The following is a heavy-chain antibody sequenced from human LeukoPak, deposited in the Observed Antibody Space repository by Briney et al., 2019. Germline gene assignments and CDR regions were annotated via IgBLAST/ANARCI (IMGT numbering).Heavy chain of an antibody. CDR3: ARGATYSSSSPDY. J-gene: IGHJ4*02. CDR1: RFTFSSYS. D-gene: IGHD6-6*01. Sequence: GGSLRLSCAASRFTFSSYSMNWVRPAPGKGLEWVSAISSSGSYIYYADSVKGRFTISRDNAKNSLYLQMNSLRAEDTAVYYCARGATYSSSSPDYWGQGTLVTVSS. CDR2: ISSSGSYI. V-gene: IGHV3-21*01.